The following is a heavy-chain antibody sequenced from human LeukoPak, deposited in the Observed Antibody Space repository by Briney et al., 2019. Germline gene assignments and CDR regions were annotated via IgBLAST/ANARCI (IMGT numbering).Heavy chain of an antibody. D-gene: IGHD4-17*01. CDR3: ARHERGDYWHDAFDI. V-gene: IGHV4-59*08. CDR2: IYYSGST. CDR1: GDSISSYY. J-gene: IGHJ3*02. Sequence: SETLSLTCTVSGDSISSYYWSWIRQPPGKGLEWIGYIYYSGSTNYNPSLESRVTISVDTSKNQFSLKLSSVTAADTAVYYCARHERGDYWHDAFDIWGQGTMVTVSS.